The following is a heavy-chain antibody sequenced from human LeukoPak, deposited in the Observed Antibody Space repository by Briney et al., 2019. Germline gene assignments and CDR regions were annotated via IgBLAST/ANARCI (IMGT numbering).Heavy chain of an antibody. Sequence: GGSLRLSCAASGFTFSGYAMNWVRQAPGKGLEWVSTISGNGGTTYYADSVKGRFTISRDNSKNTLYLQMNSLRAEDTAVYYCARILRWPNPFDQWGQGTLVTVSS. CDR3: ARILRWPNPFDQ. J-gene: IGHJ4*02. CDR1: GFTFSGYA. CDR2: ISGNGGTT. D-gene: IGHD4-23*01. V-gene: IGHV3-23*01.